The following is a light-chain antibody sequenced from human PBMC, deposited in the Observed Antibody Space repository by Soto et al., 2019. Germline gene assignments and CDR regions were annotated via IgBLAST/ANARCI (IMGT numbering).Light chain of an antibody. CDR3: MQSRQTPVI. J-gene: IGKJ5*01. CDR2: LGS. CDR1: QNLLQSNGYND. V-gene: IGKV2-28*01. Sequence: DIVMTQSPLSLPVTPGEPASISCWSSQNLLQSNGYNDLDWYLQKPGQSPRLLIYLGSNRASGVPDRFSGSGSGTDFTLKISRVEAEDVGVYYCMQSRQTPVIFGQATRLEI.